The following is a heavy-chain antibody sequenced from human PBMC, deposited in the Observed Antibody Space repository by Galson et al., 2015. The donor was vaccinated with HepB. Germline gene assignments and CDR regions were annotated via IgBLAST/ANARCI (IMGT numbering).Heavy chain of an antibody. J-gene: IGHJ4*02. CDR2: ISGSGGST. CDR3: AKDLRRGLLWFGEL. Sequence: SLRLSCAASGFTFSSYAMSWVRQAPGKGLEWVSAISGSGGSTYYADSVKGRFTISRDNSKNTLYLQMNSLRAEDTAVYYCAKDLRRGLLWFGELWGQGTLVTVSS. D-gene: IGHD3-10*01. V-gene: IGHV3-23*01. CDR1: GFTFSSYA.